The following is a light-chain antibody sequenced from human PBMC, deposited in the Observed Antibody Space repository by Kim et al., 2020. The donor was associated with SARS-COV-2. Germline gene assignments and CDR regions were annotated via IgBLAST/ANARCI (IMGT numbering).Light chain of an antibody. V-gene: IGLV3-21*04. Sequence: APGKTASSSGGGTNMGSNCVHWYQQQPGTAPVLLIYRDTARPSGFPDRFSGSNSGTTAPLTISRVRAGDEADYYCPAWDGSRDHQVFGGGTQLTVL. CDR3: PAWDGSRDHQV. CDR1: NMGSNC. J-gene: IGLJ3*02. CDR2: RDT.